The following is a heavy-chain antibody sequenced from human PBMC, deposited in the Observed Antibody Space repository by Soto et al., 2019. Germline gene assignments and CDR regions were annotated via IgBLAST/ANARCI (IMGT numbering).Heavy chain of an antibody. CDR2: INPNSGGT. V-gene: IGHV1-2*04. CDR3: ARHGLGYSYGSNYYYGMDV. Sequence: ASVKVSCKASGYTFTGYYMHWVRQAPGQGLDWMGWINPNSGGTNYAQKFQGWVTMTRDTSISTAYMELSRLRSDDTAVYYCARHGLGYSYGSNYYYGMDVWGQGTTVTVSS. J-gene: IGHJ6*02. CDR1: GYTFTGYY. D-gene: IGHD5-18*01.